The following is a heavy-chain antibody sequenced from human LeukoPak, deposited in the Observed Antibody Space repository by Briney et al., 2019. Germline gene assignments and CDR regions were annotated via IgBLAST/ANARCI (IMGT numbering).Heavy chain of an antibody. V-gene: IGHV1-3*02. D-gene: IGHD6-19*01. Sequence: ASVKVSCKASGYTFTNYAMHWVRQAPGQRLEWMVWSNTGNGNTKYSQEFQARVTITRDTSANTAYMELSSLRSEDMAVYYCARAVKYRSGPLTDLLPYYFDYWGQGTLVTVSS. CDR3: ARAVKYRSGPLTDLLPYYFDY. CDR1: GYTFTNYA. J-gene: IGHJ4*02. CDR2: SNTGNGNT.